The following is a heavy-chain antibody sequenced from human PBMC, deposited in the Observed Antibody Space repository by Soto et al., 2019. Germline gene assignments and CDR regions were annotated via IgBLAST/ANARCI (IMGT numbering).Heavy chain of an antibody. Sequence: QVQLVESGGGVVQPGRSLRLSCAASGFTFSSYAMHWVRQAPGKGLEWVAVISYDGSNKYYADSVKGRFTISRDNSKNTLYLQMNSLRAEDTAVHYCARDLGHSSSWYYGMDVWGQGTTVTVSS. CDR3: ARDLGHSSSWYYGMDV. D-gene: IGHD6-13*01. J-gene: IGHJ6*02. V-gene: IGHV3-30-3*01. CDR2: ISYDGSNK. CDR1: GFTFSSYA.